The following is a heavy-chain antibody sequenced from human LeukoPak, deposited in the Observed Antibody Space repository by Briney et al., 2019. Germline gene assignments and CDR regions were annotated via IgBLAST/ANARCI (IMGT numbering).Heavy chain of an antibody. CDR1: GFTFSSYA. J-gene: IGHJ6*02. D-gene: IGHD2-8*01. Sequence: HGGPLRLSCAASGFTFSSYAMSWVRQAPGKGLEWVSAISGSGGSTYYADSVKGRFTISRDNSKNTLYLQMNSLRAEDTAVYYCANTDCTNGVCYYYGMDVWGQGTTVTASS. V-gene: IGHV3-23*01. CDR3: ANTDCTNGVCYYYGMDV. CDR2: ISGSGGST.